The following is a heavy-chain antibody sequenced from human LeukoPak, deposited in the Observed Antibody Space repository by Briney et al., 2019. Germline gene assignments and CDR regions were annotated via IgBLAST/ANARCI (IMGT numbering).Heavy chain of an antibody. CDR1: GGSISSHY. V-gene: IGHV4-59*11. Sequence: SETLSLTCTVSGGSISSHYWSWIRQPPGKGLEWIGYIYFSGSTTYNPSLKSRVTISVDTSKNQFSLKLSSVTAADTAVYYCARVTIFGVVDYWGQGTLVTVSS. J-gene: IGHJ4*02. CDR2: IYFSGST. CDR3: ARVTIFGVVDY. D-gene: IGHD3-3*01.